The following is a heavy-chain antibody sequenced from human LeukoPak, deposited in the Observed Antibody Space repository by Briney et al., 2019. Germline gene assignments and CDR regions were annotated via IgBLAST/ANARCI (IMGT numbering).Heavy chain of an antibody. Sequence: GASVKVSCKASGYTFTGYYMHWVRQAPGQGLEWMGWINPNSGGTNYAQKFQGRVTMTRDTSISTAYMELSRLRSDDTAVYYCAREAIYGDYDADGFDIWGQGTMVTVSS. J-gene: IGHJ3*02. V-gene: IGHV1-2*02. D-gene: IGHD4-17*01. CDR1: GYTFTGYY. CDR3: AREAIYGDYDADGFDI. CDR2: INPNSGGT.